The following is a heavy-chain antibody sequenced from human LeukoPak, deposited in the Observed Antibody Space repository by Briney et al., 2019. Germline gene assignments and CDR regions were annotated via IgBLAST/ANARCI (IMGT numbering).Heavy chain of an antibody. CDR3: ARGATNFDY. Sequence: SETLSLPCTVSGASISSYYWSWIRQPPGKGLEWIGYIYYSGTTNYNPSIKSRVTISVDTSKNQFSLKLSSVTAADTAVYYCARGATNFDYWGRGTLVTVSS. J-gene: IGHJ4*02. CDR2: IYYSGTT. V-gene: IGHV4-59*01. CDR1: GASISSYY.